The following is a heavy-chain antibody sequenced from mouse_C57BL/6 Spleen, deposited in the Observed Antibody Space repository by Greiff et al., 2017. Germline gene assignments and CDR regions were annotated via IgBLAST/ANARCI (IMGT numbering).Heavy chain of an antibody. CDR1: GYAFSSSW. J-gene: IGHJ4*01. D-gene: IGHD2-2*01. CDR2: FYPGDGDP. Sequence: QVQLQQSGPELVKPGASVKISCKASGYAFSSSWMNWVKQRPGKGLEWIGRFYPGDGDPNYNGKFKGKATLTADKSSSTAYMQLSSLTAEDSAVYFCARGLRMDYWGQGTSVTVSS. CDR3: ARGLRMDY. V-gene: IGHV1-82*01.